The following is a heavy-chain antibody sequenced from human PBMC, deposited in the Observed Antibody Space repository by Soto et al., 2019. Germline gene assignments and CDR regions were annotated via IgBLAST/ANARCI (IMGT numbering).Heavy chain of an antibody. J-gene: IGHJ4*02. CDR1: GDPISRYH. V-gene: IGHV4-59*01. Sequence: ETLSLTCTVSGDPISRYHWSWIRQTPGKGLEWIGYVHNSGSTSYNPSLKSRVTISIDTSRKQFSLRLRSVTAADTAVYNCTGDRSNRVWYKYWGQGTLVTVSS. CDR2: VHNSGST. D-gene: IGHD1-1*01. CDR3: TGDRSNRVWYKY.